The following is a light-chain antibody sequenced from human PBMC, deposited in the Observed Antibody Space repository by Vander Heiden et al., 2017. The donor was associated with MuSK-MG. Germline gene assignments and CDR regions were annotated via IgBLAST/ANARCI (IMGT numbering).Light chain of an antibody. J-gene: IGLJ3*02. V-gene: IGLV3-1*01. Sequence: SYELTQPPSVSVSPGQTASITCSGDKLGDKYACWYQQKPGQSPVLVIYQDSKRPSGFPERFSGSNSGNTATLTISGTQAMDEADYYCQAWDSSPRFGGGTKLTVL. CDR1: KLGDKY. CDR2: QDS. CDR3: QAWDSSPR.